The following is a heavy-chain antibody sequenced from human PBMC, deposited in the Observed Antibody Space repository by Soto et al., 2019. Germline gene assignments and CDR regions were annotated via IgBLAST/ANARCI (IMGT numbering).Heavy chain of an antibody. Sequence: GGSLRLSCSASGFTFSMFSMHWVRQAPGKGLEYVSGISSNGDSTYYADSVKGRFTISRDNSKNTPYLQMSSLRAVDTAVYYCVHPRSTVQIPPTWGQGTLVTVSS. CDR2: ISSNGDST. D-gene: IGHD4-17*01. CDR1: GFTFSMFS. V-gene: IGHV3-64D*06. J-gene: IGHJ5*02. CDR3: VHPRSTVQIPPT.